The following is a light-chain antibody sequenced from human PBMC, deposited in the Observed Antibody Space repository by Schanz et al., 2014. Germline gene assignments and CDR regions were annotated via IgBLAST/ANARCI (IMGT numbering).Light chain of an antibody. CDR3: SSFTTSSAPGV. CDR1: SSDVGTFNY. Sequence: QSALTQPASVSGSPGQSITLSCTGTSSDVGTFNYVSWYQQSPGKAPKLMIYGVSNRPSGVSNRFSASKSGNTASLTISDLQAEDEADYYCSSFTTSSAPGVFGGGTKLTVL. CDR2: GVS. J-gene: IGLJ3*02. V-gene: IGLV2-14*01.